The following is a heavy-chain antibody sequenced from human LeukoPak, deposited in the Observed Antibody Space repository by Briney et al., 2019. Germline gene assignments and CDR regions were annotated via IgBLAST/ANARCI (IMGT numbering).Heavy chain of an antibody. CDR1: GYTFTGNN. J-gene: IGHJ4*02. D-gene: IGHD2-8*02. CDR2: IHVKNGDT. Sequence: ASVKISCKASGYTFTGNNIHWVRQAPGQGLECMGWIHVKNGDTNYEQNFRGRVTMTMDTSTSTAYMELSGLRSDDTAVYYCARASNNLYEGQFFWCWGPGTLVAVSS. CDR3: ARASNNLYEGQFFWC. V-gene: IGHV1-2*02.